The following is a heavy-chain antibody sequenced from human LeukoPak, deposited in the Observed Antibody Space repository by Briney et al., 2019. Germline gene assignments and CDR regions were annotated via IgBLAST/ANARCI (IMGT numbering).Heavy chain of an antibody. Sequence: HPGGSLRLSCAASGFTFSSYGMHWVRQAPGKGLEWVAVISYDGSNKYYADSVKGRFTISRDNSKNTLYLQMNSLRAEDTAVYYCAKDDFWSGYFDYWGQGTLVTVSS. V-gene: IGHV3-30*18. D-gene: IGHD3-3*01. CDR1: GFTFSSYG. CDR2: ISYDGSNK. CDR3: AKDDFWSGYFDY. J-gene: IGHJ4*02.